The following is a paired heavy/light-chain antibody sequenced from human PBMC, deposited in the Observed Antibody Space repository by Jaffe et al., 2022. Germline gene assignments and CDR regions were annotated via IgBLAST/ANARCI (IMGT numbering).Heavy chain of an antibody. Sequence: QVQLQESGPGLVKPSETLSLTCAVSGYSISSGYYWGWIRQPPGKGLEWIGSIYHSGSTYYNPSLKSRVTISVDTSKNQFSLKLSSVTAADTAVYYCARRIPSLRFGELLGHFDYWGQGTLVTVSS. J-gene: IGHJ4*02. CDR1: GYSISSGYY. CDR2: IYHSGST. CDR3: ARRIPSLRFGELLGHFDY. V-gene: IGHV4-38-2*01. D-gene: IGHD3-10*01.
Light chain of an antibody. Sequence: QSALTQPPSASGSPGQSVTISCTGTSSDVGGYNYVSWYQQHPGKAPKLMIYEVSKRPSGVPDRFSGSKSGNTASLTVSGLQAEDEADYYCSSYAGSNNLGFGGGTKLTVL. CDR1: SSDVGGYNY. CDR3: SSYAGSNNLG. V-gene: IGLV2-8*01. CDR2: EVS. J-gene: IGLJ2*01.